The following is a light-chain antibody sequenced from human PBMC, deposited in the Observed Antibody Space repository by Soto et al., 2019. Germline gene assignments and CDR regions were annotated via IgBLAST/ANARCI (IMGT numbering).Light chain of an antibody. CDR2: GAS. CDR3: QQYGIAPIT. Sequence: EIVLTQSPGTLSLSPGERATLSCRASQSVSSTYVAWYQQKSGQAPRLLIYGASSRATDIPDRFSGSGSGTDFTLTISRLEPEDFGVYYCQQYGIAPITFGQGTRLEIK. V-gene: IGKV3-20*01. CDR1: QSVSSTY. J-gene: IGKJ5*01.